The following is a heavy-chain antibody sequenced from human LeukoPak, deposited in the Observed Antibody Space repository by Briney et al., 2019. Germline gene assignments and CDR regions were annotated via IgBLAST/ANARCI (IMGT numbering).Heavy chain of an antibody. V-gene: IGHV4-59*01. CDR2: IYYSGST. Sequence: SETLSLTCTVSGGSISSYYWSWIRQPPGKGLEWIGYIYYSGSTNYNPSLKSRVTISVDTSKNQFSLKLSSVTAADTAVYYCARDRGYSYGHPNWFDPWGQGTLVTVSS. CDR3: ARDRGYSYGHPNWFDP. D-gene: IGHD5-18*01. CDR1: GGSISSYY. J-gene: IGHJ5*02.